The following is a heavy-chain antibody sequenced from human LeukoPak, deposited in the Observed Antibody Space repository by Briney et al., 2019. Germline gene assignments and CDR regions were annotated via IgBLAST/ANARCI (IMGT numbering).Heavy chain of an antibody. CDR1: GFTFSGYA. D-gene: IGHD3-9*01. CDR2: ISSNGGRT. CDR3: ARRGFDLHDAFDI. V-gene: IGHV3-64*01. Sequence: GGPLSPSCAPSGFTFSGYAMHWVRQAPGKGLEYVSAISSNGGRTYYANCVKGRFTISRVNSKNTLYLQMGSLRAEDMAVYYCARRGFDLHDAFDIWGQGTMVTVSS. J-gene: IGHJ3*02.